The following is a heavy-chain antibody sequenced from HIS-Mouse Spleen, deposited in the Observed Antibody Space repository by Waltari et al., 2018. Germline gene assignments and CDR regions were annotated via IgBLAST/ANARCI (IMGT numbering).Heavy chain of an antibody. CDR3: AREIPYSSSWYDWYFDL. D-gene: IGHD6-13*01. J-gene: IGHJ2*01. CDR2: IYYSGST. CDR1: GGSISSSSYY. V-gene: IGHV4-39*07. Sequence: QLQLQESGPGLVKPSETLSLTCTVSGGSISSSSYYWGWIRQPPGKGLEWIGSIYYSGSTYYNPSLKRLVTISVDTSKNRFSLKLSSVTAADTAVYYCAREIPYSSSWYDWYFDLWGRGTLVTVSS.